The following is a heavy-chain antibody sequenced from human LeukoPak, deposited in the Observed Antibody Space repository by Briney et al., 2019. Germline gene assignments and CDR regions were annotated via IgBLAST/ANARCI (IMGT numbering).Heavy chain of an antibody. CDR1: TLTCSDYY. CDR3: VSQGYFESGGFRFDF. V-gene: IGHV3-11*01. Sequence: PGGSLRLSSAASTLTCSDYYMSWNRQAPGTGLEWLSYINSSGSTIYYAGSVKGRFTISRDNAKNSLYLQMDSLRAEDTAVYYCVSQGYFESGGFRFDFWGQGTLVTVSA. CDR2: INSSGSTI. D-gene: IGHD3-22*01. J-gene: IGHJ4*02.